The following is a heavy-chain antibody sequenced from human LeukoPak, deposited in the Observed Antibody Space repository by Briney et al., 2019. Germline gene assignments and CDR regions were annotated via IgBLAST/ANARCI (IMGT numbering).Heavy chain of an antibody. CDR2: IGAAGDT. CDR1: GFTFSSYD. J-gene: IGHJ6*02. CDR3: ARDWSGSGVAMDV. D-gene: IGHD1-26*01. V-gene: IGHV3-13*01. Sequence: PGGSLRLSCAASGFTFSSYDMHWVRQATGKGLERVSAIGAAGDTSYPGSVKGRFTISRENAKNSLYLQLNSLRVEDTAVYYRARDWSGSGVAMDVWGRGTTVTVSS.